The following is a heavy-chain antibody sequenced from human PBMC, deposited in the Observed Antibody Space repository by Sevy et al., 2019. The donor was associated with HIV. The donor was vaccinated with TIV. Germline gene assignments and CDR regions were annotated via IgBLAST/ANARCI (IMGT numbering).Heavy chain of an antibody. V-gene: IGHV3-15*01. CDR1: GFTFSNAW. CDR3: TTPSRSIEGAPDAFDI. D-gene: IGHD1-26*01. CDR2: IKSKTDGGTT. Sequence: GGSLRLSCAASGFTFSNAWMSWIRQAPGKGLEWVGRIKSKTDGGTTDYAAPVKGRFTISRDDSKNTLYLQMNSLKTEDTAVYYCTTPSRSIEGAPDAFDIWGQGTMVTVSS. J-gene: IGHJ3*02.